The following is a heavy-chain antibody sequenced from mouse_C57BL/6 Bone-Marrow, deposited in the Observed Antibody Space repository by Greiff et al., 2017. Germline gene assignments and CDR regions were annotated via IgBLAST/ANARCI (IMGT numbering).Heavy chain of an antibody. CDR3: ARNSYYYGSSLAY. V-gene: IGHV2-2*01. CDR1: GFSLTSYG. D-gene: IGHD1-1*01. CDR2: IWSGGST. J-gene: IGHJ3*01. Sequence: VQLQQSGPGLVQPSQSLSITCTVSGFSLTSYGVHWVRQSPGKGLEWLGVIWSGGSTDYNAAFIYRLSISKDNSKSQVFFKMNSLQADDTAIYYCARNSYYYGSSLAYGGKGTLVTVSA.